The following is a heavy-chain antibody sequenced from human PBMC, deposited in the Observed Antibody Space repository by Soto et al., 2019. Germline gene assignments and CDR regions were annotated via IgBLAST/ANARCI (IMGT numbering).Heavy chain of an antibody. J-gene: IGHJ4*02. CDR3: ARDTPPTDY. V-gene: IGHV1-18*01. CDR1: GYTFTSYH. CDR2: ISAYNTNT. Sequence: QVQLVQSGAEVKKPGASVKVSCKTSGYTFTSYHISWVRQAPGQGLEWMGWISAYNTNTNYAQKFQGRVTMTTDTLTSTAYMELRSHRSDDTAVYYCARDTPPTDYGGQGTLVTVSS.